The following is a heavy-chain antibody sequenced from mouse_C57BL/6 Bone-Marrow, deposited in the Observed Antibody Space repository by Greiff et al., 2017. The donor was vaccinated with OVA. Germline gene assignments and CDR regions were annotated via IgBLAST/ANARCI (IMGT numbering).Heavy chain of an antibody. J-gene: IGHJ1*03. Sequence: QVQLKESGPGLVQPSQSLSITCTVSGFSLTSYGVHWVRQSPGKGLEWLGVLWSGGSTDYNAAFISRLSISKDNSKSQVFFKMNSLQADDTAIYYCARKNWEGWYCDVWGTGTTVTVSS. CDR3: ARKNWEGWYCDV. V-gene: IGHV2-2*01. D-gene: IGHD4-1*01. CDR2: LWSGGST. CDR1: GFSLTSYG.